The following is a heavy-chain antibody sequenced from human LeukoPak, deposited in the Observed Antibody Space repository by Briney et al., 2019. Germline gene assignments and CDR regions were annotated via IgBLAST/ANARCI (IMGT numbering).Heavy chain of an antibody. V-gene: IGHV3-30*03. D-gene: IGHD3-22*01. CDR2: ISYDGSNK. Sequence: GGSLRLSCAASGFTFSNYGMHWVRQAPGKGLEWVSFISYDGSNKYYADSVKGRFTISRDNSKNTLYLQMISLRTEDTALYYCARERHHDTSGYPFWGQGTLVTVSS. J-gene: IGHJ4*02. CDR3: ARERHHDTSGYPF. CDR1: GFTFSNYG.